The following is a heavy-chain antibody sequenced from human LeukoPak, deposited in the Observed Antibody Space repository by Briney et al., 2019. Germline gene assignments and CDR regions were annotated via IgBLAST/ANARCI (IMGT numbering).Heavy chain of an antibody. CDR3: ARARYSSSWACDY. Sequence: PSHTLSLTCTVSGGSISSVGYYWSWIRQHPGKGLEWIGYIYYSGSTNYNPSLKSRVTISVDTSKNQFSLKLSSVTAADTAVYYCARARYSSSWACDYWGQGTLVTVSS. J-gene: IGHJ4*02. CDR1: GGSISSVGYY. D-gene: IGHD6-13*01. CDR2: IYYSGST. V-gene: IGHV4-31*03.